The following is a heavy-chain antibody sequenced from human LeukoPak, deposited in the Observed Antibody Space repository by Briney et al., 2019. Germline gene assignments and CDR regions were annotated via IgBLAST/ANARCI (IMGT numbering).Heavy chain of an antibody. J-gene: IGHJ3*02. D-gene: IGHD3-22*01. CDR3: ARLKGVWDSSGYYHLGAFDI. CDR2: IYYSGST. V-gene: IGHV4-39*01. Sequence: PSETLSLTCTVSGGSISSSSYFWGWIRQPPGKGLEWIGSIYYSGSTYYNPSLKSRVTISVDTSKNQFSLKLSPVTAADTAVYYCARLKGVWDSSGYYHLGAFDIWGQGTMVTVSS. CDR1: GGSISSSSYF.